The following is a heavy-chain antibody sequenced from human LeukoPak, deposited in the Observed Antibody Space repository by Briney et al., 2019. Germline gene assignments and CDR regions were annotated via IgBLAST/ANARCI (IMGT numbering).Heavy chain of an antibody. CDR2: FDPEYGET. V-gene: IGHV1-24*01. CDR3: ATGVDTAMVTGY. J-gene: IGHJ4*02. D-gene: IGHD5-18*01. Sequence: ASVKVSCKVSGYTLTELSMHWVRQAPGKGLEWMGGFDPEYGETIYAQKFQGRVTMTEDTSTDTAYMELSSLRSEDTAVYYCATGVDTAMVTGYWGQGTLVTVSS. CDR1: GYTLTELS.